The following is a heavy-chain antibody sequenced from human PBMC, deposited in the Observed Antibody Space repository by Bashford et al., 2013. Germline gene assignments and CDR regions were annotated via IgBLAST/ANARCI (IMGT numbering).Heavy chain of an antibody. V-gene: IGHV1-46*04. CDR2: IDPSGGDT. J-gene: IGHJ3*02. CDR3: ARLRGVTMIVVENDAFDI. Sequence: WVRQAPGHGLEWMGVIDPSGGDTSYAQKLQGRVTMTRDTSTSTVYMDLSSLRSDDTALYYCARLRGVTMIVVENDAFDIWGQGTMVTVSS. D-gene: IGHD3-22*01.